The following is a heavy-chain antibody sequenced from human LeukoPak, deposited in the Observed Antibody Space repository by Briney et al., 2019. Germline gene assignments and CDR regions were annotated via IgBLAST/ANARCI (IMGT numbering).Heavy chain of an antibody. J-gene: IGHJ4*02. Sequence: GASVKVSCKASGYAFTNYDISWVRQATGQGLEWMGSMNPNSGNAGYAQKLQGRVTITRNTSISTAYMELSSLRSEDTAVYYCARDRGYYGSGSIDYWGQGTLVTVSS. CDR2: MNPNSGNA. D-gene: IGHD3-10*01. CDR1: GYAFTNYD. V-gene: IGHV1-8*03. CDR3: ARDRGYYGSGSIDY.